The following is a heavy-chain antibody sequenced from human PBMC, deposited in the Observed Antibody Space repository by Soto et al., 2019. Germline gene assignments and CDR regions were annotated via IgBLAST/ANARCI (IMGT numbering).Heavy chain of an antibody. J-gene: IGHJ4*02. CDR2: ISAYNGNT. CDR1: GYTFTSYG. CDR3: AREGDILTGYYYGSGFDY. D-gene: IGHD3-9*01. V-gene: IGHV1-18*01. Sequence: GASVKVSCKASGYTFTSYGISWVRQAPGQGLEWMGWISAYNGNTNYAQKLQGRVTMTTDTSMSTAYMELRSLRSDDTAVYYCAREGDILTGYYYGSGFDYWGQGTLVTVSS.